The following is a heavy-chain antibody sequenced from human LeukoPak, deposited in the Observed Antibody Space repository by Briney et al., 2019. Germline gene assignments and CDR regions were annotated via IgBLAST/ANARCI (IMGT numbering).Heavy chain of an antibody. CDR2: IRNKAYGGTA. CDR1: GFTFGDYA. V-gene: IGHV3-49*04. CDR3: ARGIIGLRGFDY. D-gene: IGHD1-20*01. J-gene: IGHJ4*02. Sequence: GGSLRLSCTASGFTFGDYAMSWVRQAPGKGLEWVGFIRNKAYGGTAEYAASVKGRFTISRDDSKSIAYLQMNSLRTEDTAVYYCARGIIGLRGFDYWGQGTLVTVSS.